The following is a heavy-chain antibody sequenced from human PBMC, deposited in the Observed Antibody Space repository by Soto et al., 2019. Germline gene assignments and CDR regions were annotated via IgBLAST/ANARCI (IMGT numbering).Heavy chain of an antibody. CDR2: IIPIFGTA. V-gene: IGHV1-69*13. D-gene: IGHD3-3*01. CDR3: ARALDGNYDFWSGPAL. CDR1: GGTFSSYT. J-gene: IGHJ4*02. Sequence: GASVKVSCKASGGTFSSYTISWVRQAPGQGLEWMGGIIPIFGTANYAQKFQGRVTITADESTSTAYMELSSLRSEDTAVYYCARALDGNYDFWSGPALWGQGTLVTVSS.